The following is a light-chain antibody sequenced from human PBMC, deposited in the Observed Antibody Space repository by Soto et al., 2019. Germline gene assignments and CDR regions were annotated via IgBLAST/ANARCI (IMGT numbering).Light chain of an antibody. J-gene: IGKJ2*01. Sequence: DILMTQSPATLSVSPGEGATLSCTASQSISSKLAWYQQKPGQPPRLLIYDASTRATDTPARFSGSGSATEFTLTISSPQSEDSAVYYCQHYNGWVKTFGQGTKLEIK. CDR3: QHYNGWVKT. CDR2: DAS. CDR1: QSISSK. V-gene: IGKV3-15*01.